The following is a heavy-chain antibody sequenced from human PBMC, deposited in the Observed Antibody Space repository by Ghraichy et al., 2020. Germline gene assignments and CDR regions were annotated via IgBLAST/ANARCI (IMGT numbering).Heavy chain of an antibody. Sequence: GESLNISCAASGFTFSNAWMSWVRQAPGKGLEWVGRIKSKTDGGTTDYAAPVKGRFTISRDDSKNTLYLQMNSLKTEDTAVYYCTTGVRGYYDILTGYYVYYYGMDVWGQGTTVTVSS. J-gene: IGHJ6*02. V-gene: IGHV3-15*01. CDR2: IKSKTDGGTT. CDR3: TTGVRGYYDILTGYYVYYYGMDV. CDR1: GFTFSNAW. D-gene: IGHD3-9*01.